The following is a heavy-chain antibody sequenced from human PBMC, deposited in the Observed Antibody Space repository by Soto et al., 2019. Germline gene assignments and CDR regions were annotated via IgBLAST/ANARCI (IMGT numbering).Heavy chain of an antibody. CDR3: ARDWHYYYYYGMDV. CDR1: GFTFSSYS. V-gene: IGHV3-48*01. CDR2: ISSSSSTI. J-gene: IGHJ6*02. Sequence: EVQLVESGGGLVQPGGSLRLSCAASGFTFSSYSMNWVRQAPGKGLEWVSYISSSSSTIYYADSVKGRFTISRDNGKKSLSLQMNRLRAEDTAVYYCARDWHYYYYYGMDVWGQGTTVTVSS.